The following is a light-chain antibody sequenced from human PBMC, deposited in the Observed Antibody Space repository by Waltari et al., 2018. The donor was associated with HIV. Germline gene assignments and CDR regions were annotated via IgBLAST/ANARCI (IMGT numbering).Light chain of an antibody. V-gene: IGLV2-8*01. CDR3: SSSTGSNIFYV. CDR1: DSDIGTYAF. J-gene: IGLJ1*01. CDR2: EVN. Sequence: QSALTQPPSASGSPGQSVTISCTGSDSDIGTYAFVSCYQLHPGPVPKLLIYEVNTRPPGVPDRFFGSKSGSTASLTVSGLQAEDEADYYCSSSTGSNIFYVFGSGTKVTVL.